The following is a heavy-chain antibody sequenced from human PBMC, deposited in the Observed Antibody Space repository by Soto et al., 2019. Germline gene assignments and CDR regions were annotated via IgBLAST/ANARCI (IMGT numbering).Heavy chain of an antibody. CDR2: IYHSGST. CDR3: ARDRRDMVRGAIDY. J-gene: IGHJ4*02. D-gene: IGHD3-10*01. Sequence: SETLSLTCAVSSGSISSSNWWSWVRQPPGKGLEWIGEIYHSGSTNYNPSLKSRVTISVDKSKNQFSLKLSSVTAADTAVYYCARDRRDMVRGAIDYWGQGTLVTVSS. CDR1: SGSISSSNW. V-gene: IGHV4-4*02.